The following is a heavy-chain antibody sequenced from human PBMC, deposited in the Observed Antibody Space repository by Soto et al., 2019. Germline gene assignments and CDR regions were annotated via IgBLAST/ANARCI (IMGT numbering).Heavy chain of an antibody. D-gene: IGHD3-3*01. J-gene: IGHJ6*02. CDR1: GFTFSSYG. Sequence: QVQLVESGGGVVQPGRSLRLSCAASGFTFSSYGRHWVRQAPGKGLEWVAVISYDGSNKYYADSVKGRFTISRDNSKNTLYLQMNSLRAEDTSVYYCAKDRGLNDFWSGYFRYYYGMDVWGQGTTVTVSS. CDR3: AKDRGLNDFWSGYFRYYYGMDV. V-gene: IGHV3-30*18. CDR2: ISYDGSNK.